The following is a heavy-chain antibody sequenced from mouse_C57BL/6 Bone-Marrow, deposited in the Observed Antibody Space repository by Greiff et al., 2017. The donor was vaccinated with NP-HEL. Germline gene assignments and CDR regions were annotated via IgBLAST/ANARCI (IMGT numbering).Heavy chain of an antibody. J-gene: IGHJ2*01. D-gene: IGHD5-1*01. CDR2: IDPSDSYT. CDR3: ARIGSTLDY. CDR1: GYTFTSYW. V-gene: IGHV1-50*01. Sequence: VQLQQSGAELVKPGASVKLSCKASGYTFTSYWMQWVKQRPGQGLEWIGEIDPSDSYTNYNQKFKGKATLTVDTSSITAYLQLSSLTSEDSAVYYCARIGSTLDYWGQGTTLTVSS.